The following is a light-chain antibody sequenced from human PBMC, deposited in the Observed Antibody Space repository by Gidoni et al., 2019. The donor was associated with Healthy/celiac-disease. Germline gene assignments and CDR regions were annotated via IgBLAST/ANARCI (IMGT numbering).Light chain of an antibody. V-gene: IGKV3-20*01. CDR1: QSVSSSY. J-gene: IGKJ2*01. CDR3: QQYGSSPPYT. Sequence: EIVLTQSPDTLSLSPGEIATLSCRASQSVSSSYLAWYQQKPGQAPRLLIYGASSRATGIPDRFSGSGSGTDFTLTIRRLEPEDFAVYYCQQYGSSPPYTFGQGTKLEIK. CDR2: GAS.